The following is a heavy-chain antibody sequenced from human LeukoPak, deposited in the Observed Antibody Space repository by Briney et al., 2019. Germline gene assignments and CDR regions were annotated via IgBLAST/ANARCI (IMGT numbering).Heavy chain of an antibody. J-gene: IGHJ4*02. V-gene: IGHV1-2*02. Sequence: ASVKVSCKVSGYTLTELSMHWVRQAPGQGLEWMGWINPNSGGTNYAQKFQGRVTMTRDTSISTAYMELSRLRSDDTAVYYCTRVPNSSGWYYFDYWGQGTLVTVSS. CDR2: INPNSGGT. CDR1: GYTLTELS. D-gene: IGHD6-19*01. CDR3: TRVPNSSGWYYFDY.